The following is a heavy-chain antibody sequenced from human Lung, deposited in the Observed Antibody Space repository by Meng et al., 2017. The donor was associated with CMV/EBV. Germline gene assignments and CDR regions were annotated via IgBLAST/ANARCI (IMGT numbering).Heavy chain of an antibody. D-gene: IGHD6-19*01. CDR2: ININTGNP. CDR3: ARGNGWRFDY. V-gene: IGHV7-4-1*01. CDR1: GYTFTSSS. J-gene: IGHJ4*02. Sequence: AQLVRSGSELKKPGAHVMVACPAAGYTFTSSSMNWVRHAPGQGLEWMGGININTGNPTYAQGFTGRFVFSLDTSVSTAYLQIDSLKADDTAVYYCARGNGWRFDYWGQGTLVTVSS.